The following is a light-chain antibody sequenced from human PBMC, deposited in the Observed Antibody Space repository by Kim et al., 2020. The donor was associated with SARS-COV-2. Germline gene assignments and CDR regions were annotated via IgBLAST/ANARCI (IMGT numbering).Light chain of an antibody. J-gene: IGKJ1*01. Sequence: DIQMTQSPSTLSASVGDRVTITCRASQSISTWLAWYQQKPGKAPKLLIYDASSLESGVPSRFSGSGSGTELTLTISRLQPDDFATYYCQQYNNWWTFGQGTKVDIK. CDR2: DAS. V-gene: IGKV1-5*01. CDR3: QQYNNWWT. CDR1: QSISTW.